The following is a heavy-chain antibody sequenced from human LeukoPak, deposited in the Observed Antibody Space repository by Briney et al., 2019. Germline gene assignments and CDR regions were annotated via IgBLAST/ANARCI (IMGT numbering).Heavy chain of an antibody. Sequence: ASVKVSCKGSGYIFIGNYMQWVRQAPGQGFEWMGWINPNSGGTQYAQKFQGRVTMTRDTSISTVYMELRSLRSDDTAVYYCARDSTPLDFWGQGTLVTVSS. CDR3: ARDSTPLDF. V-gene: IGHV1-2*02. CDR1: GYIFIGNY. CDR2: INPNSGGT. J-gene: IGHJ4*02.